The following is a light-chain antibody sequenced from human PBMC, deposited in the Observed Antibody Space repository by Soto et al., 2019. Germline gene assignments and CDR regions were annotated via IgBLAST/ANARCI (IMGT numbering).Light chain of an antibody. CDR2: GVS. J-gene: IGKJ1*01. Sequence: EIVLTQSPGTLSLSPGERATLSCRASQSVSSNYLAWYQQKSGQAPRLLIYGVSSRATGIPDRFSGSGSGTDFTLTISRLEPEDFAVYYCQQYGGSPRTFGQGTKVEIK. CDR3: QQYGGSPRT. V-gene: IGKV3-20*01. CDR1: QSVSSNY.